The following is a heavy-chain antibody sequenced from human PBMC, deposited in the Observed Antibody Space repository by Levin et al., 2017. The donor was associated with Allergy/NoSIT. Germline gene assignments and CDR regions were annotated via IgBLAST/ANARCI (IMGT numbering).Heavy chain of an antibody. CDR3: AKASSTSCYTRSCGGYGMDV. CDR2: ISGSGGTT. J-gene: IGHJ6*02. D-gene: IGHD2-2*02. CDR1: GFTFSSYA. V-gene: IGHV3-23*01. Sequence: ASVKVSCAASGFTFSSYAMNWVRQAPGKGLEWVSAISGSGGTTYYADSVKGRFTTSRDNSKNTLYVQMNSLRAEDTAVYYCAKASSTSCYTRSCGGYGMDVWGQGTTVTVSS.